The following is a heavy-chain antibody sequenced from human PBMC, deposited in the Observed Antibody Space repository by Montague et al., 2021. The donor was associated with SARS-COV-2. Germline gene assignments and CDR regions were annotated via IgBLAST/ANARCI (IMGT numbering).Heavy chain of an antibody. J-gene: IGHJ3*02. CDR2: IYYSGST. D-gene: IGHD4/OR15-4a*01. CDR3: ARGSYGADAFDI. CDR1: GGSISSYY. V-gene: IGHV4-59*01. Sequence: SETLSLTCTVSGGSISSYYWSWIRQPPGKGLEWLGYIYYSGSTNYNPSLKSRVTISLDTSKNQFSLRLNSVTAADTAVYYCARGSYGADAFDIWGQGTMVTVSS.